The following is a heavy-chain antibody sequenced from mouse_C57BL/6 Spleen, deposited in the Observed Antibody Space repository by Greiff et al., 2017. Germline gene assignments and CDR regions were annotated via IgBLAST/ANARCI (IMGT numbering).Heavy chain of an antibody. D-gene: IGHD1-1*01. Sequence: EVQRVESGGGLVKPGGSLKLSCAASGFTFSDYGMHWVRQAPEKGLEWVAYISSGSSTIYYADTVKGRFTISRDNSKNTLFLQMTSLRSEDTAMYYCASGSSSYWYFDVWGTGTTVTVSS. CDR2: ISSGSSTI. V-gene: IGHV5-17*01. CDR1: GFTFSDYG. CDR3: ASGSSSYWYFDV. J-gene: IGHJ1*03.